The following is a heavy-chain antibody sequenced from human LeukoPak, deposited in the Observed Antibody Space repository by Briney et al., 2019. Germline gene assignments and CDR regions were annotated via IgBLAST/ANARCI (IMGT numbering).Heavy chain of an antibody. CDR2: IYPGDSDT. V-gene: IGHV5-51*01. CDR1: GSRFTSYW. D-gene: IGHD1-26*01. CDR3: ARLYRTTSPLDY. Sequence: GASLKISCKGSGSRFTSYWIGWVRQMPGKGLGWVGIIYPGDSDTRYSPSFQGQVTISADKSISTAYLQWSSLKASDTAMYYCARLYRTTSPLDYWGQGTLVTVSS. J-gene: IGHJ4*02.